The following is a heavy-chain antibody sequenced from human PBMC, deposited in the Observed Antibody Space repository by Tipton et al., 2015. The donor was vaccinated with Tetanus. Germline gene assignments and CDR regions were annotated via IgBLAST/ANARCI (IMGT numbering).Heavy chain of an antibody. J-gene: IGHJ6*02. D-gene: IGHD5-18*01. CDR1: GFTFNIHG. CDR2: ISADGTAE. Sequence: SLRLSCEASGFTFNIHGMNWVRQAPGKGLEWLATISADGTAEHYADSVRGRFPISRDNSKNTLYLQMNSLTTEDTAMYYCARDARRGYSLHGMDVWGQGTTVTVSS. V-gene: IGHV3-30*03. CDR3: ARDARRGYSLHGMDV.